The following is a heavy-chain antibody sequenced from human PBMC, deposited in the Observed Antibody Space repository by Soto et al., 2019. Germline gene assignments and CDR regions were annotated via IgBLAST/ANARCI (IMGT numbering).Heavy chain of an antibody. CDR1: GYTFTSYA. V-gene: IGHV1-3*01. Sequence: AASVEVSSKASGYTFTSYALYWVRQAHGQRLEWMGWINAGNGNTKYSQKFQGRVTITRDTSAITAHMQHSSLRSEDTAVNYCARGDIVIENDDYWGPGTLVTVSP. D-gene: IGHD2-2*01. CDR3: ARGDIVIENDDY. CDR2: INAGNGNT. J-gene: IGHJ4*02.